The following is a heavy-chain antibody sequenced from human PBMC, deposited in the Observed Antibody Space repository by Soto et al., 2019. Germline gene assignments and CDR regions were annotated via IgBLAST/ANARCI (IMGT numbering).Heavy chain of an antibody. J-gene: IGHJ5*02. CDR1: GGSISSSSYY. D-gene: IGHD3-3*02. V-gene: IGHV4-39*01. CDR3: ASPKIAFYNWFDP. CDR2: IYYSGST. Sequence: SETLSLTCTVSGGSISSSSYYWGWIRQPPGKGLEWIGSIYYSGSTYYNPSLRSRVTISVDTSKNQFSLKLSSVTAADTTVYYCASPKIAFYNWFDPWGQGTLVTVSS.